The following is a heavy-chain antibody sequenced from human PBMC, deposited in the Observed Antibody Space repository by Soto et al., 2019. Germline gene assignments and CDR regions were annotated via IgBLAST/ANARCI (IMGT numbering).Heavy chain of an antibody. CDR1: GGSINDFC. V-gene: IGHV4-59*01. CDR3: ARVGGVAARTFDY. D-gene: IGHD6-6*01. CDR2: IYYSGST. J-gene: IGHJ4*02. Sequence: SETLSLTCTVAGGSINDFCWSWIRQPPGKGLEWIGYIYYSGSTDYNPPLKGRVTISVDTSKNQFSLKLRSVTAADTAVYYCARVGGVAARTFDYWGQGTLVTVSS.